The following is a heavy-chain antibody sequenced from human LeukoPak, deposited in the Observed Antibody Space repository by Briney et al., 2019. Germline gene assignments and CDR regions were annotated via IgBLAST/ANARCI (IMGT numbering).Heavy chain of an antibody. Sequence: SETLSLTCIVSGGSISSRSYYWGWIRQPPGKGLEWIGSISYSGNTYYNPSLKSRVTISVDTSKKQLSLQLRSVTAEDTAVYYCARLDINYDILTLDKGKFYCYMDVWGKGTTVTISS. V-gene: IGHV4-39*01. CDR2: ISYSGNT. CDR3: ARLDINYDILTLDKGKFYCYMDV. J-gene: IGHJ6*03. D-gene: IGHD3-9*01. CDR1: GGSISSRSYY.